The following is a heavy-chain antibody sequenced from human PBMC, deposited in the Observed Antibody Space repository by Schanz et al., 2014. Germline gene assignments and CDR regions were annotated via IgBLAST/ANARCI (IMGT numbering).Heavy chain of an antibody. Sequence: QVQLVQSGAEVRKPGASVKVSCKASGYTFISYGISWVRQAPGQGLEWMGWMNPDSGNTGYAQKFQGRVTITADKSTTTAYMELNSLNSDDTAVYYCATLDYADSVSWGQGTLVTVSS. V-gene: IGHV1-18*01. CDR1: GYTFISYG. CDR2: MNPDSGNT. CDR3: ATLDYADSVS. J-gene: IGHJ5*02. D-gene: IGHD4-17*01.